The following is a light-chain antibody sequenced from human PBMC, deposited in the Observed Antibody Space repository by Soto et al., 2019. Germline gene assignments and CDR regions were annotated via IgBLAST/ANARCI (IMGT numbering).Light chain of an antibody. V-gene: IGLV2-11*01. CDR3: CSYAASFWV. Sequence: QSVLTQPRSVSGSPGQSVTISCAGTSNDVGAYNYVSWYQQHPGKAPKLIIYAVIKRPSGVPDRFSGSKSGNTASLTISGLQTEDEADYYCCSYAASFWVFGGGTKVTVL. CDR1: SNDVGAYNY. CDR2: AVI. J-gene: IGLJ3*02.